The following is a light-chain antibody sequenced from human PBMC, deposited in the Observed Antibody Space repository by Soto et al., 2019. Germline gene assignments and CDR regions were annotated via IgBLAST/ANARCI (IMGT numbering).Light chain of an antibody. CDR1: QSVDIY. Sequence: EIVLTQSPATLSFSPGERATLSCRASQSVDIYLAWYQQKPGQAPRLLIYDTFNRATDIPARFSGRGSKTDFTLTISSLAPEDFALYYCQQRHCWPITFGQGTRLEIK. J-gene: IGKJ5*01. V-gene: IGKV3-11*01. CDR3: QQRHCWPIT. CDR2: DTF.